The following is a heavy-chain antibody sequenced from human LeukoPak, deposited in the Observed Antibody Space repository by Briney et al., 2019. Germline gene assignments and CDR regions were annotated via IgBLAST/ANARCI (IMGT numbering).Heavy chain of an antibody. V-gene: IGHV1-69*13. J-gene: IGHJ4*02. D-gene: IGHD2-15*01. CDR1: GGTFSSYA. CDR3: ARVMVAATHPDY. CDR2: IIPIFGTA. Sequence: ASVKVSCKASGGTFSSYAISWVRQAPGQGLEWMGGIIPIFGTASYAQKFQGRVTITADESTSTAYMELSSLRSEDTAVYYCARVMVAATHPDYWGQGTLVTVSS.